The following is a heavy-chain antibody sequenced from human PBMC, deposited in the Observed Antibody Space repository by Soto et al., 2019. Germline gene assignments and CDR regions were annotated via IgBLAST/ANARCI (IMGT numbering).Heavy chain of an antibody. CDR3: ARTRHPPMYYYYYGMDV. CDR2: MNPNSGNT. J-gene: IGHJ6*02. CDR1: GYTFTSYD. V-gene: IGHV1-8*01. Sequence: QVQLVQSGAEVKKPGASVKVSCKASGYTFTSYDINWVRQATGQGLEWMGWMNPNSGNTGYAQKFQGRVTMTRNTSISTGDMELSSLRSEDTAVYYCARTRHPPMYYYYYGMDVWGQGTTVTVSS.